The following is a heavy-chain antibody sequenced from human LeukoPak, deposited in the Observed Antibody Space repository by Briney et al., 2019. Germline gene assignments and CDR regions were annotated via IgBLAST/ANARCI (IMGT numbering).Heavy chain of an antibody. D-gene: IGHD1-7*01. CDR1: GYSISTSYY. Sequence: SETLSPTCIVSGYSISTSYYWGWIRQPPGKGLEWIGSIYHSGNTYYNPSLKSRVTISVDTSKNQFSLKLNSVTAADTAVYYCARDGRTTGIFDYWGQGTLVTVSS. V-gene: IGHV4-38-2*02. J-gene: IGHJ4*02. CDR2: IYHSGNT. CDR3: ARDGRTTGIFDY.